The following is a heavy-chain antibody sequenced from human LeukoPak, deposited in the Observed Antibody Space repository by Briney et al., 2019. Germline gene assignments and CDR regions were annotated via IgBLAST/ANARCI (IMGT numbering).Heavy chain of an antibody. CDR3: AREESIGSYQFLHDF. V-gene: IGHV1-18*04. J-gene: IGHJ4*02. D-gene: IGHD1-26*01. Sequence: ASVKVSCKASEYTFTNYFIHWVRQAPGQGLEWMGWISPYNGNAKYLQKLQGRLTMTTDTSTSTAYMEVRSLRSDDTTVYYCAREESIGSYQFLHDFWGQGTLVTVSS. CDR1: EYTFTNYF. CDR2: ISPYNGNA.